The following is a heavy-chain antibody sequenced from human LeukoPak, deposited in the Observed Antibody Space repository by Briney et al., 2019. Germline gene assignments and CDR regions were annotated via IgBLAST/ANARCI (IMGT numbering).Heavy chain of an antibody. CDR3: ATYYYDGSGYYTNDY. V-gene: IGHV4-59*12. CDR2: IYYSGST. CDR1: GGSISSYY. D-gene: IGHD3-22*01. Sequence: PSETLSLTCTVSGGSISSYYWSWIRQPPGKGLEWIGYIYYSGSTNYNPSLKSRVTMSLDTSKNQFSLKLSSVTAADTAVYYCATYYYDGSGYYTNDYWGQGTLVTVSS. J-gene: IGHJ4*02.